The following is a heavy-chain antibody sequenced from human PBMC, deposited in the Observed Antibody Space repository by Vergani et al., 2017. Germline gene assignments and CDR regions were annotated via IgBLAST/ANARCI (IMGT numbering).Heavy chain of an antibody. Sequence: EVQLVQSGAEVKKPGESLKISCKGSGYSFTSYWIGWVRQMPGKGLEWMGIIYPGDSDTRYSPSFQGQVTISADKSSSTAYLQWSSLKASDTAMYYCAXRRYYYGSGSYPLYGMDVWGQGTTVTVSS. CDR1: GYSFTSYW. V-gene: IGHV5-51*01. J-gene: IGHJ6*02. CDR3: AXRRYYYGSGSYPLYGMDV. D-gene: IGHD3-10*01. CDR2: IYPGDSDT.